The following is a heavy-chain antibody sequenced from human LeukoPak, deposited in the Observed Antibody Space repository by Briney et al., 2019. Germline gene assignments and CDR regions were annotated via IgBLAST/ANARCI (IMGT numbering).Heavy chain of an antibody. CDR1: GYTFTGYY. V-gene: IGHV1-2*02. CDR3: ARSGYCSGGSCPYNWFDP. J-gene: IGHJ5*02. Sequence: ASVKVSCKASGYTFTGYYMHWVRQAPGQGLEWMGWINPNSGGTNYAQKFQGRVTMTRDTSISTAYMELSRLRSDDTAVYYCARSGYCSGGSCPYNWFDPWGQGTLVTVSS. CDR2: INPNSGGT. D-gene: IGHD2-15*01.